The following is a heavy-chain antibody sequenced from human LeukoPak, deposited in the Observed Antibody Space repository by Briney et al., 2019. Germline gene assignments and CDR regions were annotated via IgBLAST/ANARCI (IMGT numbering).Heavy chain of an antibody. V-gene: IGHV3-33*01. Sequence: PGGSLRLSCAASGFTFSSYGMHWVRQAPGKGLEWVAVIWYDGSNKYYADSVKGRFTISRDNSKNTLYLQMNSLRAEDTAVYYCARSEGAGYYGSGTCFDPWGQGTLVSDSS. D-gene: IGHD3-10*01. J-gene: IGHJ5*02. CDR3: ARSEGAGYYGSGTCFDP. CDR1: GFTFSSYG. CDR2: IWYDGSNK.